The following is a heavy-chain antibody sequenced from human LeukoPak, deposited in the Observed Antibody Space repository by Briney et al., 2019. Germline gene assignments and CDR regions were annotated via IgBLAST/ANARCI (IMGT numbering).Heavy chain of an antibody. V-gene: IGHV3-48*02. Sequence: GGSLRLSCAASEFAFSTYNMNWVRQAPGKGLEWVSYISTGSSTTYYADSVKGRFTISRDNVENSLYLQMNSLRDEDTAVYYCARVAAGYSVNYFDYWGQGTLVSVSS. J-gene: IGHJ4*02. D-gene: IGHD4-23*01. CDR3: ARVAAGYSVNYFDY. CDR2: ISTGSSTT. CDR1: EFAFSTYN.